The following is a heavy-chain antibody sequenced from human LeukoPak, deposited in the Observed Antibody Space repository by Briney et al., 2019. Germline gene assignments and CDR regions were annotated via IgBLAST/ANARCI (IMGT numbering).Heavy chain of an antibody. D-gene: IGHD3-16*01. V-gene: IGHV3-48*02. Sequence: GGPLRLSCTASGFTFSGYSMQWVRQAPGKGLEWVSYISATTTSYDADSVKGRFSISRDNAKNSLYLQMNNLRDEDTAVYYCVRDKYGGLWGQGTMVTVSS. CDR2: ISATTTS. CDR1: GFTFSGYS. J-gene: IGHJ3*01. CDR3: VRDKYGGL.